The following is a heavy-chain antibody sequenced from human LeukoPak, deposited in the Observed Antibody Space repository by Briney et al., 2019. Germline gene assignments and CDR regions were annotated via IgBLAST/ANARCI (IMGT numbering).Heavy chain of an antibody. Sequence: TGGSLRLSCAASGFTFSSYAMSWVRRAPGKGREWVSAISESGTNTYYTDSVRGRFTISRDNSKNTLYLHMNSLRADDTAVYYCAKMMAGVAGIPNCWGQGTLVTVFS. CDR1: GFTFSSYA. D-gene: IGHD6-19*01. CDR3: AKMMAGVAGIPNC. J-gene: IGHJ4*02. CDR2: ISESGTNT. V-gene: IGHV3-23*01.